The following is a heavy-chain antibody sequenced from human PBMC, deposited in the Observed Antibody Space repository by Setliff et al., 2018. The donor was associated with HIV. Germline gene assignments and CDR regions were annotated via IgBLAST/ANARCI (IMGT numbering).Heavy chain of an antibody. Sequence: ESLKISCKASGYSFSNYWIAWVRQMPGKGLEWMGLIYPQDSSVTYSPSSKGQVTMSVDKSISTVYLQWSSLGASDTAMYYCARLLGSRNSPLDYWGQGTLVTVSS. CDR1: GYSFSNYW. D-gene: IGHD3-10*02. CDR3: ARLLGSRNSPLDY. V-gene: IGHV5-51*01. CDR2: IYPQDSSV. J-gene: IGHJ4*02.